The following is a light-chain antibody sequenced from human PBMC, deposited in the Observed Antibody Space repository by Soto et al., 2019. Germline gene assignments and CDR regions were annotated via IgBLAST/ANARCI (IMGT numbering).Light chain of an antibody. J-gene: IGKJ4*01. CDR2: DAS. V-gene: IGKV3-11*01. Sequence: PGERATLSCRASESVTKYLGWYQQKPGQPPRLLIYDASNRATGIPARFSGSGSGTDFSLTISSLEPEDFATYYCQQYNNWPVTFGGGTKVDI. CDR3: QQYNNWPVT. CDR1: ESVTKY.